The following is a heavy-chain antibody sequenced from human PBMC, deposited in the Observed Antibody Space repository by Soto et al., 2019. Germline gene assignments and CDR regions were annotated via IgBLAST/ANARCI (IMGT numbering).Heavy chain of an antibody. CDR3: ARRLDDTPETFFNWFDP. CDR2: IFYTGTA. V-gene: IGHV4-31*03. CDR1: GGSINTGGYY. Sequence: QVQLQESGPGLVKPSQTLSLTCTVSGGSINTGGYYWGWIRHLPGEGLEWIGHIFYTGTAYYNPSLRSRVTVSIDASANQFSLHMYSVTAADTAMYYCARRLDDTPETFFNWFDPWGQGILDTVSS. D-gene: IGHD2-15*01. J-gene: IGHJ5*02.